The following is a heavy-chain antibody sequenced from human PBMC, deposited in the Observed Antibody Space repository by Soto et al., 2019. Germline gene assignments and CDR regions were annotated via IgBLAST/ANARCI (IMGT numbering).Heavy chain of an antibody. Sequence: PGGSLRLSCAASGFTFSSYAMSWVRQAPGKGLEWVSAISGSGGSTYYADSVKGRFTISRDNSKNTLYLQMNSLRAEDTAVYYCAKAYDILTGYYIFEGSPFDYWGQGTLVTVSS. CDR2: ISGSGGST. CDR3: AKAYDILTGYYIFEGSPFDY. CDR1: GFTFSSYA. V-gene: IGHV3-23*01. D-gene: IGHD3-9*01. J-gene: IGHJ4*02.